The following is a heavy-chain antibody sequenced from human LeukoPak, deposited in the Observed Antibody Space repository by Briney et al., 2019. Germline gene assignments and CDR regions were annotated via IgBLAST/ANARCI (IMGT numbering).Heavy chain of an antibody. CDR2: IRSSGSTI. V-gene: IGHV3-48*01. J-gene: IGHJ3*02. CDR3: AKGLPSIMVVTPVDFDI. Sequence: GGSLRLSCAASGFTFSNAWMSWVRQAPGKGLEWVSYIRSSGSTIYYADSVKGRFTISRDNAKNSLYLQMNSLRAEDTAVYYCAKGLPSIMVVTPVDFDIWGQGTMVTVSS. CDR1: GFTFSNAW. D-gene: IGHD4-23*01.